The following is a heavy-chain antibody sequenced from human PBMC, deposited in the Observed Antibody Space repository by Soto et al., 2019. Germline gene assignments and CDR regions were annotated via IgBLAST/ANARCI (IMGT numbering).Heavy chain of an antibody. J-gene: IGHJ6*02. Sequence: PSVKVSCKASGYTFTSYGISWVRQAPGQGLEWMGWISAYNGNTNYAQKLQGRVTMTTDTSTSTAYMELRSLRSDDTAVYYCARDSDCGGDCLYYYGMDVWGQGTTVTVSS. CDR1: GYTFTSYG. V-gene: IGHV1-18*01. CDR2: ISAYNGNT. D-gene: IGHD2-21*02. CDR3: ARDSDCGGDCLYYYGMDV.